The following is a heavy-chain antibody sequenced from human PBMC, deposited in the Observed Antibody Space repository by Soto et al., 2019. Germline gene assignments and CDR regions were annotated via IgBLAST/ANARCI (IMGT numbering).Heavy chain of an antibody. CDR2: INGYNGNA. CDR1: GYTFTTYG. D-gene: IGHD3-16*01. CDR3: ARMGDVPYYYYGMDV. V-gene: IGHV1-18*01. J-gene: IGHJ6*02. Sequence: QVQLVQSGAEVKKPGASVTVSCKASGYTFTTYGVSWVRQAPGQGLEWLGWINGYNGNAKYAENLQGRVTMTTDTSTSKAYMELTSLRSDDTAVYYCARMGDVPYYYYGMDVWGQGTTVTVSS.